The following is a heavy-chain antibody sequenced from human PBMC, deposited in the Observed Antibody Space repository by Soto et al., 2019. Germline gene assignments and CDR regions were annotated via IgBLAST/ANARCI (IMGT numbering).Heavy chain of an antibody. D-gene: IGHD2-15*01. CDR2: IYYSGST. Sequence: QVQLQESGPGLVKPSETLSLTCTVSGGSISSYYWSWIRQPPGKGLEWIGYIYYSGSTNYNPSLKSPVTVSVDPSKNEFSRKRGAVPAADTAVYYCARGGVRVAVPSGYWGQGTLVTVSS. V-gene: IGHV4-59*01. CDR3: ARGGVRVAVPSGY. CDR1: GGSISSYY. J-gene: IGHJ4*02.